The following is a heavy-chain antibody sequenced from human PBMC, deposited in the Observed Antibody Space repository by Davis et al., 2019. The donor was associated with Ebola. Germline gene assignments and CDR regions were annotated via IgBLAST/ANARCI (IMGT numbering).Heavy chain of an antibody. CDR1: GYSFRSYR. CDR2: ITKDGNEK. J-gene: IGHJ6*02. CDR3: VRGGYYYYNGMDV. V-gene: IGHV3-7*01. Sequence: SLMISCAASGYSFRSYRMSWVHQAPGRGLERGANITKDGNEKYYVDSVKGRFTITRDNAKNSVYLQMNSLRAEDSAIYYCVRGGYYYYNGMDVWGQGTTVTVSS.